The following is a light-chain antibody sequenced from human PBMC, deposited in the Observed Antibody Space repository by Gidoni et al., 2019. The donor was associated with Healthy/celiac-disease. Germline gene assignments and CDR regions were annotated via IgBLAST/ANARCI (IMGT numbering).Light chain of an antibody. Sequence: QSALTQPASVSGSPCQSITISCTGTSRDVGGSNYVSWYQQHPGKAPKLMIYDVSNRPSGVSNRFSGSKSGNTASLTSSGLQAEDEADYYCSSYTSSSTVYVFGTGTKVTVL. CDR3: SSYTSSSTVYV. J-gene: IGLJ1*01. CDR1: SRDVGGSNY. CDR2: DVS. V-gene: IGLV2-14*01.